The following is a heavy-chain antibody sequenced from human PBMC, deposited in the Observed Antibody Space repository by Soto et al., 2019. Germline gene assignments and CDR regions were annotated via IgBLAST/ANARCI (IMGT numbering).Heavy chain of an antibody. D-gene: IGHD3-3*01. CDR2: IIPIFGTA. CDR1: GGTFSSYA. J-gene: IGHJ5*02. V-gene: IGHV1-69*13. Sequence: ASVQVSCKASGGTFSSYAISWVRQAPRQGLEWMGGIIPIFGTANYAQKFQGRVTITADESTSTAYMVLSSLRSDDTAVYYCARTKVLRFLEWLGAIDPWGQGTLVTVSS. CDR3: ARTKVLRFLEWLGAIDP.